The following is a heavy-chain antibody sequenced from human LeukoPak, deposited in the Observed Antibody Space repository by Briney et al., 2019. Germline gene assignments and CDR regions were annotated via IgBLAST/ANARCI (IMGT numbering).Heavy chain of an antibody. V-gene: IGHV3-30*02. CDR1: GFTFSSYG. D-gene: IGHD3-22*01. CDR3: ATLKTTIVVTANTDY. CDR2: IRYDGSNK. J-gene: IGHJ4*02. Sequence: GGSLRLSCAASGFTFSSYGMHWVRQAPGKGLEWVAFIRYDGSNKYYADSVKGRFTISRDNSKNTLYLQMHSLRLEDTAVYYCATLKTTIVVTANTDYWGLGTLVTVSS.